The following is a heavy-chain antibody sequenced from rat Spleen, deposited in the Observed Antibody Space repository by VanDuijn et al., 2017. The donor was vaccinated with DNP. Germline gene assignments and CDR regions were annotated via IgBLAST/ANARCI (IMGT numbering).Heavy chain of an antibody. Sequence: QVQLKESGPGLVQPSQTLSLTCTIAGFSLISYNVHWVRQPPGKGLEWIGAIWSGGSTDYNSALKSRLSISRDTSKSQVLLKMNSLQTEDTAMYFCARNYYDGSYRFAYWGQGTLVTVSS. CDR2: IWSGGST. CDR3: ARNYYDGSYRFAY. V-gene: IGHV2-15*01. CDR1: GFSLISYN. J-gene: IGHJ3*01. D-gene: IGHD1-12*02.